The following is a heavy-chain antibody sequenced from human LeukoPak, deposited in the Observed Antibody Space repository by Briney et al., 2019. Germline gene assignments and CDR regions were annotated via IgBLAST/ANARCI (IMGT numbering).Heavy chain of an antibody. CDR1: GFTFSSYG. J-gene: IGHJ4*02. CDR2: IRYDGSNK. Sequence: GGSLRLSCAASGFTFSSYGMHWVRQAPGKGLEWVAFIRYDGSNKYYADSVKGRFTISRDNSKNTLYLQMNSLRAEDTAVYYCAKGYGGLSHAYSSSWCLDYWGQGTLVTVSS. D-gene: IGHD6-13*01. CDR3: AKGYGGLSHAYSSSWCLDY. V-gene: IGHV3-30*02.